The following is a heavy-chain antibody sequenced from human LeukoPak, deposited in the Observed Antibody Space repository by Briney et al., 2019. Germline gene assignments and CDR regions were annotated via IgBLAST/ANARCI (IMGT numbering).Heavy chain of an antibody. CDR2: IYYSGST. CDR1: GGSISSYY. Sequence: TETLSLTCTVSGGSISSYYWSWIRQPPGKGLEWIGYIYYSGSTNYNPSLKSRVTISVDTSKNQFSLKLSSVTAADTAVYYCARSRYYYDSSGPNWFDPWGQGTLVTVSS. V-gene: IGHV4-59*08. CDR3: ARSRYYYDSSGPNWFDP. J-gene: IGHJ5*02. D-gene: IGHD3-22*01.